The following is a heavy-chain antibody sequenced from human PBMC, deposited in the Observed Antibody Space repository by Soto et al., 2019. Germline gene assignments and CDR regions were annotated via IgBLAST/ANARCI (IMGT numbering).Heavy chain of an antibody. CDR3: ARDRGGENYYYGMDV. V-gene: IGHV4-31*03. D-gene: IGHD3-16*01. CDR2: IYYSGST. CDR1: GGSIISSGHY. Sequence: QVQLQESGPGLVKPSQTLSLTCTVSGGSIISSGHYWNWIRQHPGKGLEWIGYIYYSGSTSYNPSLKGRLTISVDTSNTQLSLSLSSVTAADTAVYYCARDRGGENYYYGMDVWGQGTTVTVSS. J-gene: IGHJ6*02.